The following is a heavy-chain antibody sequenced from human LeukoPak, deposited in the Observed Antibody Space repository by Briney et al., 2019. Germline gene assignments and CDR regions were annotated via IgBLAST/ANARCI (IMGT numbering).Heavy chain of an antibody. CDR3: ARGRFGELYLDY. D-gene: IGHD3-10*01. V-gene: IGHV2-5*02. J-gene: IGHJ4*02. Sequence: SGPTLVKPTQTLTLTCTFSGFSLSASGVGVGWIRQPPGKALEWLALIYWDDDKRYSPSLKSRLTITKDTSKNQVVLTMTNMDPVDTATYYCARGRFGELYLDYWGQGTLVTVSS. CDR2: IYWDDDK. CDR1: GFSLSASGVG.